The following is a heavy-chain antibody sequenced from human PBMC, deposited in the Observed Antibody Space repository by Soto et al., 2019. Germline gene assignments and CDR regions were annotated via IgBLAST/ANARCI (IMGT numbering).Heavy chain of an antibody. J-gene: IGHJ6*02. Sequence: PGGSLRLSCAASGITFRNAWMTWVRQAPGKGLEWVGRIKSITDGGTTDYAAPVKGRFTISRDDSKDTLYLQMNNLRTEDTAVYHCTTDSADIVVVPATFGMDVWGQGTTVTVSS. CDR3: TTDSADIVVVPATFGMDV. CDR2: IKSITDGGTT. CDR1: GITFRNAW. D-gene: IGHD2-2*01. V-gene: IGHV3-15*01.